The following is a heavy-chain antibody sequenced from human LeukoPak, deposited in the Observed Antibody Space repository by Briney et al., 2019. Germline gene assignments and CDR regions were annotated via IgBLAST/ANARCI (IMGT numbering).Heavy chain of an antibody. J-gene: IGHJ3*02. CDR2: ISGSGGCT. D-gene: IGHD6-13*01. Sequence: GGSLRLSCAASGFTFSSYAMSWVRQAPGKGLEWVSAISGSGGCTYYADSVKGRFTISRDNSKNTLYLQMNSLRAEDTAVYYCAKGIAKQDAFDIWGQGTMVTVSS. V-gene: IGHV3-23*01. CDR1: GFTFSSYA. CDR3: AKGIAKQDAFDI.